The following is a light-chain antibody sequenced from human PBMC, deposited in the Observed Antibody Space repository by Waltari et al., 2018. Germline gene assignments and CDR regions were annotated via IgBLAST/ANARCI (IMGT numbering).Light chain of an antibody. J-gene: IGLJ3*02. Sequence: SYELTQQPSVSVSQGQTASITCSGDILGNKNASWYQQKPGQSPLLVSYQDTKRHSGIPERFSGSKSGNAATLTISGTRAMDEADYYCHALGTGAWVFGGGTKLTVL. CDR2: QDT. CDR3: HALGTGAWV. V-gene: IGLV3-1*01. CDR1: ILGNKN.